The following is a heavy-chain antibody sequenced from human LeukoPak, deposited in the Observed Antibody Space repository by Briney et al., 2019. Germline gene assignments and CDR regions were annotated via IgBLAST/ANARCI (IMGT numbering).Heavy chain of an antibody. J-gene: IGHJ6*02. CDR2: ISCSSSYT. Sequence: GGSLRLSCAASGFTFSDYYMSWIRQAPGKGLEWVSYISCSSSYTNYADSVKGRFTISRDNAKNSLYLQMNSLRAEDTAVYYCARAEVAVAGYNYYYYGMDVWGQGTTVTVSS. CDR3: ARAEVAVAGYNYYYYGMDV. V-gene: IGHV3-11*06. D-gene: IGHD6-19*01. CDR1: GFTFSDYY.